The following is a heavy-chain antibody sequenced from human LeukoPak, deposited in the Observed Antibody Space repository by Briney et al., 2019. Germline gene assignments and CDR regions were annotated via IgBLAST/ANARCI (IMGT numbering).Heavy chain of an antibody. CDR1: GYTFTNNY. CDR2: IYPSDGST. Sequence: GASGKVSCKASGYTFTNNYLHWVRQAPGQGLERMGMIYPSDGSTSYAQNFQGRVTVTRDTSTTTVHMELRGLRSEDTAVYYCARDQEGFDYWGQGTVVTVSS. CDR3: ARDQEGFDY. V-gene: IGHV1-46*01. J-gene: IGHJ4*02.